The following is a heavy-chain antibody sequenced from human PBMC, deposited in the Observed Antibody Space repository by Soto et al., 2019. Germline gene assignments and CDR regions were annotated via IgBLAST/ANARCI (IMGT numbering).Heavy chain of an antibody. CDR3: ARLPIQRPYPRPTLYFDY. CDR2: IYLGDSDT. D-gene: IGHD6-6*01. Sequence: GESLKISCKGSGYSFTSYWIGWVRQMPGKGLEWMGIIYLGDSDTRYSPSFQGQVTISADKSISTAYLQWSSLKASDTAMYYCARLPIQRPYPRPTLYFDYWGQGTLVTVSS. V-gene: IGHV5-51*01. CDR1: GYSFTSYW. J-gene: IGHJ4*02.